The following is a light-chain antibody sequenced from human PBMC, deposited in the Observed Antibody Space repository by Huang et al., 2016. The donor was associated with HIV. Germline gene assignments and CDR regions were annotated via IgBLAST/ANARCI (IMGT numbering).Light chain of an antibody. CDR3: QQYYNWPRT. Sequence: EIVLTQSPATLSVSPGERATLSCRASQSISSNLAWYQQKPGQAPSLLIYGASTRATDIPARFSGSGSGTEFTLTISSLQSEDFAVYYCQQYYNWPRTFGQGSKVEIK. CDR2: GAS. CDR1: QSISSN. V-gene: IGKV3-15*01. J-gene: IGKJ1*01.